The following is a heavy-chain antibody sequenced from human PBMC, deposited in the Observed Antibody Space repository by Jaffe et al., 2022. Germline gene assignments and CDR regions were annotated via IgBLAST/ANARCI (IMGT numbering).Heavy chain of an antibody. J-gene: IGHJ4*02. Sequence: QVQLVQSGAEVKKPGSSVKVSCKASGGTFSSYTISWVRQAPGQGLEWMGRIIPILGIANYAQKFQGRVTITADKSTSTAYMELSSLRSEDTAVYYCARDSQDGSSSWYTNYFDYWGQGTLVTVSS. CDR1: GGTFSSYT. V-gene: IGHV1-69*08. CDR3: ARDSQDGSSSWYTNYFDY. D-gene: IGHD6-13*01. CDR2: IIPILGIA.